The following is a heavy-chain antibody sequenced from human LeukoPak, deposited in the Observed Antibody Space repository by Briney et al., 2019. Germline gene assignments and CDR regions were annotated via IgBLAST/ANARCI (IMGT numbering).Heavy chain of an antibody. CDR3: ARDQRYCSSSSCPWEPFDY. CDR1: GFXVSSNY. CDR2: IYSGGST. Sequence: GGSLRLSCAASGFXVSSNYISWVRQAPGKGLEWVSVIYSGGSTYYADSVKGRFTISRDNSKNTLYLQMNSLRAEDTAVYYCARDQRYCSSSSCPWEPFDYWGQGTLVTVSS. D-gene: IGHD2-2*01. J-gene: IGHJ4*02. V-gene: IGHV3-66*01.